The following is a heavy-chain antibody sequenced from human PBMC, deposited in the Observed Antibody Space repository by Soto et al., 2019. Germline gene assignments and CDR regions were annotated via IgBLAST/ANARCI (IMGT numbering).Heavy chain of an antibody. J-gene: IGHJ4*02. CDR2: IYHAGST. CDR1: GGSITNSNW. V-gene: IGHV4-4*02. D-gene: IGHD1-26*01. CDR3: ARGPPIVGNTTPLDS. Sequence: QVQLQESGPRLVKPSGTLSLTCSVSGGSITNSNWWTWVRLPPAKGLEGIGDIYHAGSTKYNPSLERRVTTSVDTSKNQFALTLTSVTAADTAVYFCARGPPIVGNTTPLDSWGRGTLVTGSS.